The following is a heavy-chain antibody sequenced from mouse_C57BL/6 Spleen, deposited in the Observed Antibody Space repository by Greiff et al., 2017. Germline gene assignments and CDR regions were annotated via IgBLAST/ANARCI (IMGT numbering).Heavy chain of an antibody. V-gene: IGHV5-17*01. J-gene: IGHJ4*01. Sequence: EVQVVESGGGLVKPGGSLKLSCAASGFTFSDYAMHWVRQAPEKGLEWVAYISSGSSTIYYADTVKGRFTISRDNAKNTLFLQMTSLRSEDTALYYGARPKYYDAMDYWGQGTSVTVSS. D-gene: IGHD5-1*01. CDR2: ISSGSSTI. CDR3: ARPKYYDAMDY. CDR1: GFTFSDYA.